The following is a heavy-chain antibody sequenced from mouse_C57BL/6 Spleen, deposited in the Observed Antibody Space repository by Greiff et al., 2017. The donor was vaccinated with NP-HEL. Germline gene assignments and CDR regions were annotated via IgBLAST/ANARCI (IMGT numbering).Heavy chain of an antibody. J-gene: IGHJ3*01. Sequence: VQLKESGPGLVQPSQSLSITCTVSGFSLTSYGVHWVRQSPGKGLEWLGVIWSGGGTDYNADFISRLSISKDNSKSQVFFKMNSLQADDTAIYYCASLDGYYVGWFAYWGQGTLVTVSA. CDR3: ASLDGYYVGWFAY. D-gene: IGHD2-3*01. CDR2: IWSGGGT. V-gene: IGHV2-2*01. CDR1: GFSLTSYG.